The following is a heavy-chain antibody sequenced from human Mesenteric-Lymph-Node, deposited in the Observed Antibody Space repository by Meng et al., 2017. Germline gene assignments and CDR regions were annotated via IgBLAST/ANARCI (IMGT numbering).Heavy chain of an antibody. Sequence: QVRVQDRGPGRGKTSQTLSLPCTVSGGSVMSGGYYWTWIRQHPGKGLEWFGHIYYSGSTFYNPSLKRRVIISIDTSKNQFSLNLRSVTAADTAVYYCARVSSGWDYFDYWGQGTLVTGSS. J-gene: IGHJ4*02. CDR3: ARVSSGWDYFDY. CDR2: IYYSGST. V-gene: IGHV4-31*03. CDR1: GGSVMSGGYY. D-gene: IGHD6-19*01.